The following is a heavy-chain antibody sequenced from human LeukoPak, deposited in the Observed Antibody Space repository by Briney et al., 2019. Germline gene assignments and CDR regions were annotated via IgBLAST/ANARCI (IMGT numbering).Heavy chain of an antibody. CDR1: GFTFSSNS. Sequence: PGGSLRLSCAASGFTFSSNSMNWVRQAPGKGLEWVSCISGSGNTIYYADSVKGRFTISRDNAKNSLFLQMNSLRAEDTAVYFCARGTPVPAATPYYFDYWGRGTLVTVSS. CDR3: ARGTPVPAATPYYFDY. J-gene: IGHJ4*02. D-gene: IGHD2-2*01. V-gene: IGHV3-48*04. CDR2: ISGSGNTI.